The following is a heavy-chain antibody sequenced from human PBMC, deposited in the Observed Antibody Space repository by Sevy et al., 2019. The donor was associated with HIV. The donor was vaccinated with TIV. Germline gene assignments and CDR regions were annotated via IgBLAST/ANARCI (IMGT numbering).Heavy chain of an antibody. J-gene: IGHJ6*02. Sequence: GGSLRLSCAASGFTFSSYSMNWVRQAPGKGLEWVSSISSSSSYIYYADSVKGRFTISRDNAKNSLYLQMNSLGAEDTAVYYCASVGYCSSTSCSQHYGMDVWGQGTTVTVSS. V-gene: IGHV3-21*01. CDR2: ISSSSSYI. D-gene: IGHD2-2*01. CDR1: GFTFSSYS. CDR3: ASVGYCSSTSCSQHYGMDV.